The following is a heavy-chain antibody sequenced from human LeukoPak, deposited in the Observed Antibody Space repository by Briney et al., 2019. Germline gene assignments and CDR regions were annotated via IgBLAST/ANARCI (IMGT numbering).Heavy chain of an antibody. J-gene: IGHJ4*02. Sequence: ASVKVSCTTSGYSFTTFSFAWVRQAPRQGLEWMGWINANNGETHYAQKFHDRVTTTTDTSTNTAYMELRGLKSDDSAMYYCSRDSTSGAVVDFNYWGRGTLVTVSS. V-gene: IGHV1-18*01. CDR2: INANNGET. D-gene: IGHD3-16*01. CDR3: SRDSTSGAVVDFNY. CDR1: GYSFTTFS.